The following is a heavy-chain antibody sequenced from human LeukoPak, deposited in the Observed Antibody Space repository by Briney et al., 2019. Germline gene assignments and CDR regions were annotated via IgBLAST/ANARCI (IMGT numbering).Heavy chain of an antibody. D-gene: IGHD6-13*01. CDR3: ARVEAAAGAAFQLN. Sequence: ASVKVSCKASGYTFTSYAMNWVRQAPGQGLEWMGWINTNTGNPTYAQGFTGRFVFSLDTSVSTAYLQISSLKAEDTAVYYCARVEAAAGAAFQLNWGQGTLVSVSS. J-gene: IGHJ4*02. CDR1: GYTFTSYA. CDR2: INTNTGNP. V-gene: IGHV7-4-1*02.